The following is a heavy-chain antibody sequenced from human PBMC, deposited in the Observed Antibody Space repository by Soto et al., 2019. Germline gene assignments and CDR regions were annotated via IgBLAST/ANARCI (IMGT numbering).Heavy chain of an antibody. D-gene: IGHD3-10*01. Sequence: QPGGSLRLSCAASGFTFSSYGMHWVRQAPGKGLEWVAVISYDGSNKYYADSVKGRFTISRDNSKNTPYLQMNSLRAEDTAVYYCAKDQVEGDQDYYGSGSYYNLDQIYYYYYYGMDVWGQGTTVTVSS. CDR2: ISYDGSNK. CDR3: AKDQVEGDQDYYGSGSYYNLDQIYYYYYYGMDV. CDR1: GFTFSSYG. J-gene: IGHJ6*02. V-gene: IGHV3-30*18.